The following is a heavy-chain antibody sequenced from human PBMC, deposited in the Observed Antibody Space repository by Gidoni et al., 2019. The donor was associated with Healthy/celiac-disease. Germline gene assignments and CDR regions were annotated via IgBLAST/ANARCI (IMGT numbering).Heavy chain of an antibody. CDR1: GFTFSSYW. V-gene: IGHV3-7*01. D-gene: IGHD2-21*02. J-gene: IGHJ4*02. Sequence: EVQLVESGGGLVQPGGSLRLSCAASGFTFSSYWMSWVRQAPGKGLEWVANIKQDGSEKYYVDSVKGRFTISRDNAKNSLYLQMNSLRAEDTAVYYCARTYCGGDCYTDLHYFDYWGQGTLVTVSS. CDR2: IKQDGSEK. CDR3: ARTYCGGDCYTDLHYFDY.